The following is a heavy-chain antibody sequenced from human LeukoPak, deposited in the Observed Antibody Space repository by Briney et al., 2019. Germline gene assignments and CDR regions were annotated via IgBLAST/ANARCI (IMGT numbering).Heavy chain of an antibody. V-gene: IGHV3-73*01. J-gene: IGHJ4*02. CDR3: TSEGGGWYLGFDY. Sequence: GGSLRLSCAASGFTFSGSAMHWVRQASGKGQEWVGRIRSKANSYATAYAASVKGRFTISRDDSKNTAYLQMNSLKTEDTAVYYCTSEGGGWYLGFDYWGQGTLVTVSS. D-gene: IGHD6-19*01. CDR2: IRSKANSYAT. CDR1: GFTFSGSA.